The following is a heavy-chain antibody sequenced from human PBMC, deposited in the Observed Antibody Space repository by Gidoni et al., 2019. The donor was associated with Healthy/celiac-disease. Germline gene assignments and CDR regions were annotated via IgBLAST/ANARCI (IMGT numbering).Heavy chain of an antibody. D-gene: IGHD6-19*01. CDR3: ARASSGWYETFDY. Sequence: QVQLVQAGAEVKKPGASVKVSCKASGYTFTGYYMHWVRQAPGQGLEWMGWINPNSGGTNYAQKFQGWVTMTRDTSISTAYMELSRLRSDDTAVYYCARASSGWYETFDYWGQGTLVTVSS. V-gene: IGHV1-2*04. CDR2: INPNSGGT. CDR1: GYTFTGYY. J-gene: IGHJ4*02.